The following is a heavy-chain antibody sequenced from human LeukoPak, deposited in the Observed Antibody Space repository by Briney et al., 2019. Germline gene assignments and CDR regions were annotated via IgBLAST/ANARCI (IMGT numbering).Heavy chain of an antibody. CDR1: GFTFSSYE. CDR2: ISSSGSTI. J-gene: IGHJ4*02. D-gene: IGHD1-26*01. CDR3: ATVPSIVGATKGGY. Sequence: GGSLRLSCAASGFTFSSYEMNWVRQAPGKGLEWVSYISSSGSTIYYADSVKGRFTISRDNSKNTLYLQMNSLRAEDTAVYYCATVPSIVGATKGGYWGQGTLVTVSS. V-gene: IGHV3-48*03.